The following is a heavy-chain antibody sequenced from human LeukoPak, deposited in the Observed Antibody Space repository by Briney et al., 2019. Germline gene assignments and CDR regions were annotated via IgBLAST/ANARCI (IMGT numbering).Heavy chain of an antibody. D-gene: IGHD3-10*01. J-gene: IGHJ4*02. CDR1: GFTFSSYW. V-gene: IGHV3-7*03. CDR3: ARVKYYYGSGSDYFDY. Sequence: GGSLRLSCAASGFTFSSYWMSWVRQAPGKGLKGVANIKQDGSEKSYVDSVKGRFTISRDNAKSSLYLQMNSLRAEDTAVYYCARVKYYYGSGSDYFDYWGQGTLVTVSP. CDR2: IKQDGSEK.